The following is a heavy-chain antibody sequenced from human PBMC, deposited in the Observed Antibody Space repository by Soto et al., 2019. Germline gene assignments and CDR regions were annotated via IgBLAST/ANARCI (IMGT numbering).Heavy chain of an antibody. CDR2: ISSSSSYI. J-gene: IGHJ4*02. D-gene: IGHD6-13*01. CDR3: AIQQLDYFDY. V-gene: IGHV3-21*01. Sequence: GSLSLSCAASGFTLSSYSMNWVRQAPGKGLEWVSSISSSSSYIYYADSVKGRFTISRDNAKNSLYLQMNSLRAEDTAVYYCAIQQLDYFDYWGQGTLVTVSS. CDR1: GFTLSSYS.